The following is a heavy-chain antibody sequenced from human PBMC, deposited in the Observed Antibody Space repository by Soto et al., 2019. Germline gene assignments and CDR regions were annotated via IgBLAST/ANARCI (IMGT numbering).Heavy chain of an antibody. V-gene: IGHV4-4*02. CDR1: EGYIRISNW. D-gene: IGHD6-13*01. J-gene: IGHJ6*02. CDR3: ARNPHPPRAAAGTGYYYGMDV. CDR2: IYHSGST. Sequence: SETLSLTCAVSEGYIRISNWWSRERDAPGKGVDWVGEIYHSGSTNYNPSLKSRVTISVDKSKNQFSLKLSSVTAADTAVYYCARNPHPPRAAAGTGYYYGMDVWGQGTKVTVSS.